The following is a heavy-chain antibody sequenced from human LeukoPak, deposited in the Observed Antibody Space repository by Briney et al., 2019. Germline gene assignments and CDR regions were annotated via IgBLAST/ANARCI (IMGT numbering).Heavy chain of an antibody. Sequence: GGSLRLSCSASGFTFSSYAMHWVRQAPGKGLEYVSAISSNGGTTYYADSVKDRFTISRDNSKNTLYLQMSSLRPEDTAVYYCVKGRRGSVAGNWFDPWGQGTLVTVSS. CDR3: VKGRRGSVAGNWFDP. CDR1: GFTFSSYA. D-gene: IGHD6-19*01. J-gene: IGHJ5*02. CDR2: ISSNGGTT. V-gene: IGHV3-64D*06.